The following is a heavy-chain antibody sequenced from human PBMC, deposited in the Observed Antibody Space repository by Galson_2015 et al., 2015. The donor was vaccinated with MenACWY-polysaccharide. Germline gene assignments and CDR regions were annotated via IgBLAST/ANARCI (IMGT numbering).Heavy chain of an antibody. V-gene: IGHV4-61*01. CDR2: MSYSGRG. Sequence: TLSLTCTVSGGSVSSGTSYWSWLRQSPGKGLEWIGYMSYSGRGNYNPSLKSRVTVFLDPCKNQPSLRRTSVTAADTAMYYCAREPTYSGSFGLYDFWGQGTLVTVSS. CDR3: AREPTYSGSFGLYDF. CDR1: GGSVSSGTSY. D-gene: IGHD1-26*01. J-gene: IGHJ4*02.